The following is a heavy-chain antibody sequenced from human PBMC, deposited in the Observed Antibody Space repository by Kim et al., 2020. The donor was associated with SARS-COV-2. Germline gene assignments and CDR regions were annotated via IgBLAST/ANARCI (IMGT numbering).Heavy chain of an antibody. CDR3: VRDRMGGAFDI. Sequence: GGSLRLSCATSGFPFSAYDMNWVRQAPGKGLEWLSFITKSGTTIYYAGSVKGRFTTSRDNAKNSLHLQMNSLKDEDTAVYHCVRDRMGGAFDIWGQGTLVTVSS. CDR1: GFPFSAYD. V-gene: IGHV3-48*02. CDR2: ITKSGTTI. D-gene: IGHD3-16*01. J-gene: IGHJ3*02.